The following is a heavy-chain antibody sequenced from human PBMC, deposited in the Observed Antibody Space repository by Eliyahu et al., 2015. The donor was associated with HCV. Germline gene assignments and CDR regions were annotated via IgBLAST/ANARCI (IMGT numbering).Heavy chain of an antibody. V-gene: IGHV1-46*01. Sequence: QVQLVQSGAEVKKPGASVKLSCKASGYSFGTHYXHWVRQAPGQGFEWIGMIDPSGLTTNLAQNFQGRVSMTRDTSANTVYMELSSLTSEDTAFYFCSRGLSCPGTCPLLYMNSFDYWGQGSLVTVSS. D-gene: IGHD2-21*01. CDR3: SRGLSCPGTCPLLYMNSFDY. J-gene: IGHJ4*02. CDR1: GYSFGTHY. CDR2: IDPSGLTT.